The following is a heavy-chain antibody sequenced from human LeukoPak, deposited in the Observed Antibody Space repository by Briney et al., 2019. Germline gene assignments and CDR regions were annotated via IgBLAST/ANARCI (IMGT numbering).Heavy chain of an antibody. V-gene: IGHV3-7*01. D-gene: IGHD3-3*01. CDR3: ARHVRFEGVDY. Sequence: GGSLRLSCAASGFIFSSYWMSWVRQAPGKGLEWVANIKQDGSEKYYVDSVKGRFTISRDSAKNSLFLQMNSLRAEDTAVYYCARHVRFEGVDYWGQGTLVTVSS. CDR1: GFIFSSYW. CDR2: IKQDGSEK. J-gene: IGHJ4*02.